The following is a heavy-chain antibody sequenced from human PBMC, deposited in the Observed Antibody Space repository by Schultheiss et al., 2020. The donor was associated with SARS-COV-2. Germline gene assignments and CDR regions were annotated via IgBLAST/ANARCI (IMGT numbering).Heavy chain of an antibody. D-gene: IGHD4-23*01. Sequence: SGPTLVKPTQTLTLTCTVSGFSLSNARMGVSWIRQPPGKALEWLALIYWNDDKRYSPSLKRRLTITKDTSKNQVVLTMTNMDPVDTATYYCAHSLYYDRDYGGPIYFDYWGQGALVTVSS. J-gene: IGHJ4*02. V-gene: IGHV2-5*01. CDR2: IYWNDDK. CDR3: AHSLYYDRDYGGPIYFDY. CDR1: GFSLSNARMG.